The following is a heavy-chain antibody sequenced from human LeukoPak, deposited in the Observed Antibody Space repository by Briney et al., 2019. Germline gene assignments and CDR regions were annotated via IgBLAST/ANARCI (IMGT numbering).Heavy chain of an antibody. V-gene: IGHV4-39*07. CDR2: TYYTGSS. Sequence: PSETLSLTCTVSGGSINTNSYYWVWIRQPPGKGLEWIGTTYYTGSSFYNPSLKSRVTISVDTSKNQFSLKLSSVTAADTAVYYCARASTVVNPYYFDYWGQGTLVTVSS. J-gene: IGHJ4*02. CDR3: ARASTVVNPYYFDY. CDR1: GGSINTNSYY. D-gene: IGHD4-23*01.